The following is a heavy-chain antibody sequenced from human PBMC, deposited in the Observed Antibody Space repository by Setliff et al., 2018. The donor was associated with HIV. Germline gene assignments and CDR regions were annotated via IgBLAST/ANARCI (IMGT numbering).Heavy chain of an antibody. CDR1: GGSISSGGYY. D-gene: IGHD6-13*01. J-gene: IGHJ5*02. CDR3: ARDIQAAGTGWFDP. CDR2: IYYSGST. Sequence: PSETLSLTCTVSGGSISSGGYYWSWIRQPPGKGLEWIGSIYYSGSTYYNPSLKSRVTISLDTSKNQFSLKLSSVTAADTAVYYCARDIQAAGTGWFDPWGQGTLVTVSS. V-gene: IGHV4-39*07.